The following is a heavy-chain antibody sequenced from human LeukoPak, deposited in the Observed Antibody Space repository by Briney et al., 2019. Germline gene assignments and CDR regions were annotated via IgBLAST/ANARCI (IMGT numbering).Heavy chain of an antibody. CDR1: GFTFDDYA. D-gene: IGHD2-15*01. J-gene: IGHJ4*02. CDR3: AKGSCSGGSCYFDY. CDR2: ISWNSGSI. V-gene: IGHV3-9*01. Sequence: GGSLRLSCAASGFTFDDYAMHWVRQAPGKGLEWVSGISWNSGSIGYADSVKGRFTISRDNAKNSLYLQMNSLRAEYTALYYCAKGSCSGGSCYFDYWGQGTLVTVSS.